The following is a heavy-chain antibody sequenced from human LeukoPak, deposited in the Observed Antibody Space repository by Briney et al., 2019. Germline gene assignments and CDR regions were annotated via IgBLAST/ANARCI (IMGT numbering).Heavy chain of an antibody. V-gene: IGHV4-30-4*01. J-gene: IGHJ3*02. CDR1: GGSISSGDYY. CDR2: INHSGST. CDR3: ARQEYQLPTGAFDI. D-gene: IGHD2-2*01. Sequence: SQTLSLTCTVSGGSISSGDYYWSWIRQPPGKGLEWIGEINHSGSTNYNPSLKSRVTISVDTSKNQFSLKLSSVTAADTAVYYCARQEYQLPTGAFDIWGQGTMVTVSS.